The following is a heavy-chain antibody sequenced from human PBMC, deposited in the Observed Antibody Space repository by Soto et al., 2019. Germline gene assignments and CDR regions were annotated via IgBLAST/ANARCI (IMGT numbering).Heavy chain of an antibody. D-gene: IGHD2-2*01. CDR2: IIPISDTT. J-gene: IGHJ6*02. CDR1: GDTFSSYA. CDR3: ARSQGSSTTLELYYYYSYGMDV. V-gene: IGHV1-69*01. Sequence: QVQLVQSGAEVKKPGSSVKVSCKASGDTFSSYAISWVRQAPGQGLEWMGGIIPISDTTNYAQKFQGRVTITADESTSTAYMERSSLISDDTAVYYCARSQGSSTTLELYYYYSYGMDVCGQGTTVTVSS.